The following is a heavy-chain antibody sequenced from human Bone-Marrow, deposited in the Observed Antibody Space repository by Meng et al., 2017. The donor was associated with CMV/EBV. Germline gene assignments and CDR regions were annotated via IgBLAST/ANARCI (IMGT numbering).Heavy chain of an antibody. D-gene: IGHD2-2*01. V-gene: IGHV1-69*10. CDR2: IIPILGIA. CDR1: GGTFSSYA. J-gene: IGHJ4*02. Sequence: SVKVSCKASGGTFSSYAISWVRQAPGQGLEWMGGIIPILGIANYAQKFQGRVTITRNTSISTAYMELSSLRSEDTAVYYCARGNRRSSTSFDRWGQGTLVTVSS. CDR3: ARGNRRSSTSFDR.